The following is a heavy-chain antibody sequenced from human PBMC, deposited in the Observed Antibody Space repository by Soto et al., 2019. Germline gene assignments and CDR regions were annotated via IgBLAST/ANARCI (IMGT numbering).Heavy chain of an antibody. J-gene: IGHJ4*02. D-gene: IGHD5-18*01. V-gene: IGHV4-31*03. Sequence: QVQLQESGPGLVKPSQTLSLTCTVSGGAISSGGYYWSWIRQHPGKGLEWIGYIYYSGSTYYNPSIKSRVTISVDTSKNQFSLKLSSVTAADTAVYYCARVGLQLWYIDYWGQGTLVTVSS. CDR3: ARVGLQLWYIDY. CDR2: IYYSGST. CDR1: GGAISSGGYY.